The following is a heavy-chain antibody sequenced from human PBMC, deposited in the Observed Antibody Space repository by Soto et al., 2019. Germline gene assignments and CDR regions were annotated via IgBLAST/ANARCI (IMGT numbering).Heavy chain of an antibody. CDR1: GGSISSSSYY. Sequence: SETLSLTCTVSGGSISSSSYYWGWIRQPPGKGLEWIGSIYYSGSTYYNPSLKSRVTISVDTSKNQFSLKLSSVTAADTAVYYCARHGPPDYDFWSGCPHYYGMDVWGQGTTVTVSS. D-gene: IGHD3-3*01. V-gene: IGHV4-39*01. CDR3: ARHGPPDYDFWSGCPHYYGMDV. J-gene: IGHJ6*02. CDR2: IYYSGST.